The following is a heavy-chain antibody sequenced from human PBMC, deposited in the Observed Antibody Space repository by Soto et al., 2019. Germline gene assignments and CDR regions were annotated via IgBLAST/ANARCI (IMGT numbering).Heavy chain of an antibody. CDR2: INHSGST. CDR1: GGSFSGYY. D-gene: IGHD3-9*01. CDR3: ARGGELRSFDWPQYDY. V-gene: IGHV4-34*01. J-gene: IGHJ4*02. Sequence: SETLSLTCAVYGGSFSGYYWSWIRQPPGKGLEWIGEINHSGSTNYNPSLKSRVTISVDTSKNQFSLKLSSVTAADTAVYYCARGGELRSFDWPQYDYWGQGTLVTVS.